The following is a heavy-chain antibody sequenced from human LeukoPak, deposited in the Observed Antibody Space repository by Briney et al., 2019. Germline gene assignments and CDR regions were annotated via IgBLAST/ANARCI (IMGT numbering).Heavy chain of an antibody. D-gene: IGHD3-10*01. CDR2: ISSSSSTI. Sequence: GGSLRLSCAASGFMFSSNWMSWVRQAPGKGLEWVSYISSSSSTIYYADSVKGRFTISRDNAKNSLYLQMNSLRAEDTAVYYCARDSEGSLDYWGQGTLVTVSS. CDR1: GFMFSSNW. V-gene: IGHV3-48*01. CDR3: ARDSEGSLDY. J-gene: IGHJ4*02.